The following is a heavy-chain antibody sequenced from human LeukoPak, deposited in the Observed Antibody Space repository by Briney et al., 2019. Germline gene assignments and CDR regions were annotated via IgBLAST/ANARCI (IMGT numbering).Heavy chain of an antibody. CDR3: AKDGSYGYYYYYGMDV. D-gene: IGHD1-26*01. Sequence: GGSLRLSCAASGFTFSSYGMHWVRQAPGKGLEWVAVISYDGSNKYYADSVKGRFTISRDNSKNTLYLQMNSLRAEDTAVYYCAKDGSYGYYYYYGMDVWGQGTTVTDSS. CDR1: GFTFSSYG. V-gene: IGHV3-30*18. J-gene: IGHJ6*02. CDR2: ISYDGSNK.